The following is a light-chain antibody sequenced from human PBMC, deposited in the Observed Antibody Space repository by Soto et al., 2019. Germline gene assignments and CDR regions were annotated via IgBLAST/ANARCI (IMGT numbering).Light chain of an antibody. J-gene: IGKJ4*01. CDR2: TSS. CDR3: QKHDNAPLT. Sequence: IQLTQSPSSLSASVGDRVTITCRASQDISNYLSWYQQKPGKVPKLLIYTSSTLQSGVPSRFSGSGSGTDFTLTISSLQPEDVATYYCQKHDNAPLTFGGGTKVDIK. CDR1: QDISNY. V-gene: IGKV1-27*01.